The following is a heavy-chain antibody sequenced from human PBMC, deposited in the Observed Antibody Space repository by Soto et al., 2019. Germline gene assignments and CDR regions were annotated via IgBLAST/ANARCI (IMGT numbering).Heavy chain of an antibody. V-gene: IGHV1-8*01. Sequence: GASVKVSCKASGNTFTSYDINWVRQATGQGLEWMGWMNPESRNTGYAQKFQGRVTMTRDTSIRTAYLELSSLRSEDTAVYYCTRLVRHQLLTSFLWGQGTLVTVS. CDR3: TRLVRHQLLTSFL. D-gene: IGHD2-2*01. CDR1: GNTFTSYD. J-gene: IGHJ4*02. CDR2: MNPESRNT.